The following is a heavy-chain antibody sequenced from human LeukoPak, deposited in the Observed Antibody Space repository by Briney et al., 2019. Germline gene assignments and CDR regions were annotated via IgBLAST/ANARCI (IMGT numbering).Heavy chain of an antibody. V-gene: IGHV1-18*01. CDR2: ISAYNGNT. D-gene: IGHD6-13*01. CDR1: GYTFTSYG. Sequence: ASVKVSCKASGYTFTSYGISWVRQAPGQGLEWMGWISAYNGNTNYAQKLQGRVTMTTDTSTSTAYMELRSLRSDDTAVYYCARVRGIAAAGMNAFDIWGQGTMVTVSS. J-gene: IGHJ3*02. CDR3: ARVRGIAAAGMNAFDI.